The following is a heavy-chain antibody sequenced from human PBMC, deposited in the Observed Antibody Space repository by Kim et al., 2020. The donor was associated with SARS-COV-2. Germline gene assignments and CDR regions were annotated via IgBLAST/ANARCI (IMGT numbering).Heavy chain of an antibody. D-gene: IGHD3-10*01. Sequence: SETLSLTCTVSGGSISSSSYYWGWIRQPPGKGLEWIGSIYYSGSTYYNPSLKSRVTISVDTSKNQFSLKLSSVTAADTAVYYCARDRSAGIRGDAFDIWRQGTMVTVSS. J-gene: IGHJ3*02. V-gene: IGHV4-39*07. CDR1: GGSISSSSYY. CDR3: ARDRSAGIRGDAFDI. CDR2: IYYSGST.